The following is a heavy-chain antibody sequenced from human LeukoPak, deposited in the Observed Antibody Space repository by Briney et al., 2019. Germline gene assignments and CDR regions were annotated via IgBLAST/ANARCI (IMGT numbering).Heavy chain of an antibody. CDR1: GYTFTSYG. J-gene: IGHJ4*02. CDR2: ISAYNGNT. D-gene: IGHD6-19*01. V-gene: IGHV1-18*01. CDR3: ARARGFRPWLDY. Sequence: ASVKVSCKASGYTFTSYGISWVRQAPGQGLEWMGWISAYNGNTNYAQKLQGRVTMTTDTSTSTAYMELKSLRSDDPAVYYCARARGFRPWLDYWGQGPLVPVSS.